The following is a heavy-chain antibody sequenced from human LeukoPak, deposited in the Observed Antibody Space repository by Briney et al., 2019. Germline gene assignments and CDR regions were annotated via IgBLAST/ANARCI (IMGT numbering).Heavy chain of an antibody. CDR2: IKQDGSEK. J-gene: IGHJ4*02. Sequence: GGSLRLSCAASGFTFSSYWMSWVRQAPGKGLEWVATIKQDGSEKYYVGSVKGRFTISRDSAKNSLYLQMNNLRAEDTAVYYCVARDGGYGDYWGQGTLVTVSS. V-gene: IGHV3-7*03. CDR1: GFTFSSYW. CDR3: VARDGGYGDY. D-gene: IGHD5-24*01.